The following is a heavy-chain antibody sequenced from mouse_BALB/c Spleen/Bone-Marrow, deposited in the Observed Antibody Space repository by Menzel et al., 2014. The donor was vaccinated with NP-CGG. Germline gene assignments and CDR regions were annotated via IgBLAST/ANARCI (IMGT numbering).Heavy chain of an antibody. J-gene: IGHJ3*01. CDR1: GYSFTGYF. CDR3: ARIYDYDRGAWFAY. Sequence: VQLKQSGPELVKPGASVKISCKASGYSFTGYFMNWVMQSHGKSLEWIGRINPYNGDTFYNRKFKDKATLTIDKSSSPAHMELRSLASEDSAVYYCARIYDYDRGAWFAYWGQGTLVTVSA. V-gene: IGHV1-20*02. D-gene: IGHD2-4*01. CDR2: INPYNGDT.